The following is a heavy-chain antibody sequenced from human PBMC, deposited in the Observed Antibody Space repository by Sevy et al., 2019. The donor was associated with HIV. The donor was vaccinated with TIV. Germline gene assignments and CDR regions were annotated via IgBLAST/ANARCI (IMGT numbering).Heavy chain of an antibody. Sequence: SETLSLTCTVSGGSISSYYWSWIRQPPGKGLEWIGYIYYSGSTNYNPSLKSQFTISVDTSKNQFSLKLSSVTAADTAVYYCARDGSGGSYAFDIWGQGTMVTVSS. D-gene: IGHD2-15*01. J-gene: IGHJ3*02. CDR3: ARDGSGGSYAFDI. CDR2: IYYSGST. CDR1: GGSISSYY. V-gene: IGHV4-59*13.